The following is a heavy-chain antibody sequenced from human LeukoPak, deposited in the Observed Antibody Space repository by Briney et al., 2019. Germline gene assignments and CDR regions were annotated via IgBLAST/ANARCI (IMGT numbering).Heavy chain of an antibody. D-gene: IGHD4-11*01. J-gene: IGHJ4*02. Sequence: SETLSLTCAVSGYSISGGYYWGWIRPPPGKGLEWIGSIYHSGSTYYNPSLKSRVTISVDTSKNQFSLKLSSVTAADTAVYYCARHDYLDRPGREYYFDYWGQGTLVTVSS. CDR1: GYSISGGYY. CDR3: ARHDYLDRPGREYYFDY. CDR2: IYHSGST. V-gene: IGHV4-38-2*01.